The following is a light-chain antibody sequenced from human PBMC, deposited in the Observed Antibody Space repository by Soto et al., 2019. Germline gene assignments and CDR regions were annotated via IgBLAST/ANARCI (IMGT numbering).Light chain of an antibody. J-gene: IGKJ1*01. CDR2: DAS. CDR1: QSISSW. V-gene: IGKV1-5*01. CDR3: QQYNSYSWT. Sequence: IKMTQSASTLSESIGDRVTITYRASQSISSWLAWYQQKPGKAPKLLIYDASSLESGVPSRFIGSGSGTEFNLTISSLQPDAFATYYCQQYNSYSWTFGQGTKVDI.